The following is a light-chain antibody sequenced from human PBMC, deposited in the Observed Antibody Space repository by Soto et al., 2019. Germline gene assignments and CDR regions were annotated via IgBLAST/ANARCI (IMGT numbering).Light chain of an antibody. CDR1: SSDVGTYNL. Sequence: QSVLTQPAAVSGSPGQSITISCTGTSSDVGTYNLVSWYQQYPGKAPKLMIYATSKRPSGVSNRFSGSKSGDTASLTISGLQAEDEAEYYCSSYTNINTRACVFGTGTKLTVL. CDR2: ATS. CDR3: SSYTNINTRACV. J-gene: IGLJ1*01. V-gene: IGLV2-14*02.